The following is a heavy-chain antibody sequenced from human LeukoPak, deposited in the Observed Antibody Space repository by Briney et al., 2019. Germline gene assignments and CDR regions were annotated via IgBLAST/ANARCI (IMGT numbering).Heavy chain of an antibody. V-gene: IGHV3-7*01. CDR2: IKQDGSDK. Sequence: GGSLRLSCGSWVLTHRYYCMSCVPQASGKGLEGVANIKQDGSDKYYVVSVKGPFTIYRDNAKTSLYLQMHRLGDEDTAMYYCTRDLTNWNDATFDIWGQGTMVTVSS. D-gene: IGHD1-1*01. J-gene: IGHJ3*02. CDR3: TRDLTNWNDATFDI. CDR1: VLTHRYYC.